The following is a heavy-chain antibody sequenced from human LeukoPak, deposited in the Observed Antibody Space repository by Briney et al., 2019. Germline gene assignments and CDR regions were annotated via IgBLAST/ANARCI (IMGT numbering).Heavy chain of an antibody. CDR1: GFTFSSYA. D-gene: IGHD3-3*01. CDR2: ISGSGGST. Sequence: GVSLRRSCAASGFTFSSYAMSRVRQAPGKGLEWVSAISGSGGSTYYADSVKGRFTISRDNSKNTLYLQMNSLRAEDTAVYYCAKAYYDFWSGSINYFDYWGQGTLVTVSS. CDR3: AKAYYDFWSGSINYFDY. J-gene: IGHJ4*02. V-gene: IGHV3-23*01.